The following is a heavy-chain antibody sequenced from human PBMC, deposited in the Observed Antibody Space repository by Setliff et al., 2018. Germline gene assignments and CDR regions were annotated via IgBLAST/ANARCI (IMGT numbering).Heavy chain of an antibody. D-gene: IGHD3-3*01. CDR3: SRRLED. CDR1: GESFSNNY. V-gene: IGHV4-34*01. J-gene: IGHJ4*02. CDR2: SNHGGST. Sequence: SETLSLTCSVYGESFSNNYWSWIRQTPGKGLEWIGESNHGGSTSYHPSLKSRFTISRDNAKNSLYLQINSLRVEDTAVYFCSRRLEDWGQGTTVTVSS.